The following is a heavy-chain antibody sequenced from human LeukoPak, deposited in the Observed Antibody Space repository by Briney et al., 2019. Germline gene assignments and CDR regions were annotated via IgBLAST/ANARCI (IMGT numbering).Heavy chain of an antibody. V-gene: IGHV3-23*01. CDR2: ISGSGGST. CDR3: AKDRSIPYYYYDSSGLSPLGY. D-gene: IGHD3-22*01. CDR1: GFTFSSYA. Sequence: GGSLRLSCAASGFTFSSYAMSWVRQAPGKGLEWASAISGSGGSTYYADSVKGRFTISRDNSKNTLYLQMNSLRAEDTAVYYCAKDRSIPYYYYDSSGLSPLGYWGQGTLVTVSS. J-gene: IGHJ4*02.